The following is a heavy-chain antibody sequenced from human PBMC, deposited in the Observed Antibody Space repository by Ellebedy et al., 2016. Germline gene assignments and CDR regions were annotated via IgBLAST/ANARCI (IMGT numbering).Heavy chain of an antibody. Sequence: SETLSLTCTVSGGSISSYYWSWIRQPPGKRLEWIGYINYSGSTNYNPSLESRVSISVDTSKNQFSLKLSSVTAADTAVYYCARHVGGSRGWFLPWGQGTLVTVSS. CDR1: GGSISSYY. D-gene: IGHD1-26*01. J-gene: IGHJ5*02. CDR3: ARHVGGSRGWFLP. CDR2: INYSGST. V-gene: IGHV4-59*08.